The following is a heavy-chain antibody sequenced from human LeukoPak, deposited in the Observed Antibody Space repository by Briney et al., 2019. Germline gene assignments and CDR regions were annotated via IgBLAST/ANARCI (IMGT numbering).Heavy chain of an antibody. CDR3: VRDLMGSGSTTAYLHH. CDR2: ISRSSRHV. D-gene: IGHD1-1*01. V-gene: IGHV3-21*01. CDR1: GFTFSDYS. J-gene: IGHJ1*01. Sequence: GGSLRLSCAASGFTFSDYSMNWVRQAPGRGLEWVSSISRSSRHVYYAGSVKGRFTISRDNAKNSLYLQMNSLRAEDMAVYFCVRDLMGSGSTTAYLHHWGQGTLVTVSS.